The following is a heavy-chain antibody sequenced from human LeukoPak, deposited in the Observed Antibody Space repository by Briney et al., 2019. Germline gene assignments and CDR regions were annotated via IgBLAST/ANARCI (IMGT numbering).Heavy chain of an antibody. CDR3: AHAFDAFDI. J-gene: IGHJ3*02. CDR2: IYYSGST. V-gene: IGHV4-39*01. CDR1: GGSISRSSYY. Sequence: KPSETLSLTCTVSGGSISRSSYYWGWIRQPPGKGLEWIGSIYYSGSTYYNPSLKSRVTISVDTSKNQFSLKLSSVTAADTAVYYCAHAFDAFDIWGQGTMVTVSS.